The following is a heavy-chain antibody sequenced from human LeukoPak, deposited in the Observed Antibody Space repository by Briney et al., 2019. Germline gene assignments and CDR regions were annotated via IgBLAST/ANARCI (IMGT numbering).Heavy chain of an antibody. CDR1: GGTFSSYA. D-gene: IGHD2-15*01. CDR2: IIPIFGTA. Sequence: SVKVSCKASGGTFSSYAISWVRQAPGQGLEWMGGIIPIFGTANYAQKFQGRVTITADESTSTAYMELSSLRFEDTAVYYCARAEDCSGGSCSNTFDYWGQGTLVTVSS. V-gene: IGHV1-69*13. CDR3: ARAEDCSGGSCSNTFDY. J-gene: IGHJ4*02.